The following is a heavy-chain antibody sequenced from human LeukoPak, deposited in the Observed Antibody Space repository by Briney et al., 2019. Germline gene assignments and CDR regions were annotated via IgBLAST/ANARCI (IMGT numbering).Heavy chain of an antibody. J-gene: IGHJ3*02. CDR3: ASATYYYDSSGYYSNHRGAFDI. D-gene: IGHD3-22*01. V-gene: IGHV4-61*02. Sequence: SETLSLTCTFSGGSISSGSYYWSWLRQPAGKGLEWIGRIYTSGSTNYHPSPKSRVTISVDTSKNQFSLKLSSVTAADTAVYYCASATYYYDSSGYYSNHRGAFDIWGQGTMVTVSS. CDR2: IYTSGST. CDR1: GGSISSGSYY.